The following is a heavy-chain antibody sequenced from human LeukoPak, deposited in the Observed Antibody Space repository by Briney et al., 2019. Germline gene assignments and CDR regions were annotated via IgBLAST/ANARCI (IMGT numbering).Heavy chain of an antibody. CDR2: ISAYNGNT. CDR1: GYTFSGYY. V-gene: IGHV1-18*04. CDR3: ARYCGGDCYDFDY. D-gene: IGHD2-21*02. J-gene: IGHJ4*02. Sequence: ASVKVSCKASGYTFSGYYIHWVRQAPGQGLEWMGWISAYNGNTHYAQKVQGRVTMTTDTSTSTAYMELRSLRSDDTAVYYCARYCGGDCYDFDYWGQGTLVTVSS.